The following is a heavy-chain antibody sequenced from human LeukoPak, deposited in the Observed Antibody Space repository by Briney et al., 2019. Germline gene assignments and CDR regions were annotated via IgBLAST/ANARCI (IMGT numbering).Heavy chain of an antibody. CDR1: GFTFGDYA. V-gene: IGHV3-49*04. CDR2: IRSKAYGGTT. J-gene: IGHJ6*02. D-gene: IGHD3-10*01. Sequence: GGSLRLSCTASGFTFGDYAMSWVRQAPGKGLEWVGFIRSKAYGGTTEYAASVKGRFTISRDDSKSIAYLQMNSLKTEGTAVYYCTRVYGSGSYYYYYGMDVWGQGTTVTVSS. CDR3: TRVYGSGSYYYYYGMDV.